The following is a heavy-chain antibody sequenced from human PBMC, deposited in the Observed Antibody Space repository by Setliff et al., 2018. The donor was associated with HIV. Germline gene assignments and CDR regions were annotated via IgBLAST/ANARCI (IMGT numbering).Heavy chain of an antibody. Sequence: LRLSCAASGFTFSKYWMHWVRQAPGQGLEWVSGINNETTTTTYTGSVRGRSTISRDNSKNTLYLLMNSLRAEDTAVYYCARDGDFWSGYLDYWGQGTLVTVSS. CDR3: ARDGDFWSGYLDY. CDR1: GFTFSKYW. J-gene: IGHJ4*02. CDR2: INNETTTT. D-gene: IGHD3-3*01. V-gene: IGHV3-74*01.